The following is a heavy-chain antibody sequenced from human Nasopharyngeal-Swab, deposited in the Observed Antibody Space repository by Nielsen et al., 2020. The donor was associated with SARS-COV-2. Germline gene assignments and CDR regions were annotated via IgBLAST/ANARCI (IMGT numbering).Heavy chain of an antibody. Sequence: SLRLSCAASGFTFDDYAMHWVRQAPGKGLEWVSGISWNSGSTGYADSVKGRFTISRDNAKNSLYLQMNSLRAEDTALYYCAKDTAWFGEGDAFDIWGQGTMVTVSS. CDR2: ISWNSGST. CDR3: AKDTAWFGEGDAFDI. D-gene: IGHD3-10*01. V-gene: IGHV3-9*01. J-gene: IGHJ3*02. CDR1: GFTFDDYA.